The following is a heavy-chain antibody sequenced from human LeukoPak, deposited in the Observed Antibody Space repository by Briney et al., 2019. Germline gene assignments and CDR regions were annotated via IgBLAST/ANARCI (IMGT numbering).Heavy chain of an antibody. V-gene: IGHV4-59*08. CDR3: ARSTFSSNWNL. J-gene: IGHJ4*02. CDR2: MYYSGSA. Sequence: SETLSLTCTVSGGSITDYYWSWIRHSSGKGLEWIGYMYYSGSAYYSPSLKTRVTISVDTSKNQFSLKLTSVTAADTAVYYCARSTFSSNWNLWGQGTLVTVSS. CDR1: GGSITDYY. D-gene: IGHD6-13*01.